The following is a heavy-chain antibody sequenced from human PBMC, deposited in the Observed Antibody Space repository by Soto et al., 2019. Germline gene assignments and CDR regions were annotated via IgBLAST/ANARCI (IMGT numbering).Heavy chain of an antibody. CDR2: IYYSGST. Sequence: PSENLSLTCTVSGGSISRGGYYWSWIRQHPGKGLEWIGYIYYSGSTYYNPSFTSRVTISVDTSKNQFSLKLSSVTAADTAVYYCARDTKRYYCMDVWGQGTTDTVSS. CDR1: GGSISRGGYY. V-gene: IGHV4-31*03. J-gene: IGHJ6*02. CDR3: ARDTKRYYCMDV.